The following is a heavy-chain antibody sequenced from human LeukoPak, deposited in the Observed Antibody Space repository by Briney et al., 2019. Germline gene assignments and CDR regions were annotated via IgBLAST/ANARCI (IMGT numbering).Heavy chain of an antibody. J-gene: IGHJ3*02. CDR1: GGSISTYY. D-gene: IGHD3-16*02. CDR2: IYTDGST. Sequence: SETLSLTCTVSGGSISTYYWTWLRQPAPKGLEWVGRIYTDGSTSYNPSLRSRYTISVDNSKNQVSLKLSSVTAADTAVYYCARPYRVGGSFPFDIWGQGRMVSVCS. V-gene: IGHV4-4*07. CDR3: ARPYRVGGSFPFDI.